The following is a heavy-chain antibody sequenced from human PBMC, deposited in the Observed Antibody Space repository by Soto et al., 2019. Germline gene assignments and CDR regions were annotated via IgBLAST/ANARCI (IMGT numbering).Heavy chain of an antibody. CDR1: GFTINRND. CDR2: MSFDGNHQ. D-gene: IGHD3-3*01. J-gene: IGHJ6*02. CDR3: ASCERFPRVGVDYYALDV. V-gene: IGHV3-30*03. Sequence: QVHLVESGGGVVQPGGSLRLSCAASGFTINRNDMYWVRQAPGKGLEWVAVMSFDGNHQHYADSVKGRFTISRDNSKNTLSPEMNSLRRDDTAVYYCASCERFPRVGVDYYALDVWGQGTTVIVSS.